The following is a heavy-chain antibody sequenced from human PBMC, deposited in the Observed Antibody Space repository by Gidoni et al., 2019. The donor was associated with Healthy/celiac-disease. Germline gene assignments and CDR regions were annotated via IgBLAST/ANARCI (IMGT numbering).Heavy chain of an antibody. D-gene: IGHD6-13*01. CDR3: ARDRRGIAALFDY. J-gene: IGHJ4*02. CDR2: INPSGGST. Sequence: QVQLVQAGAEVKKPGASVTVSCKASGYTFTRYYMHWVRQAPGQGLEWMGIINPSGGSTSYAQKFQGRVTMTRDTSTSTVYMELSSLRSEDTAVYYCARDRRGIAALFDYWGQGTLVTVSS. CDR1: GYTFTRYY. V-gene: IGHV1-46*01.